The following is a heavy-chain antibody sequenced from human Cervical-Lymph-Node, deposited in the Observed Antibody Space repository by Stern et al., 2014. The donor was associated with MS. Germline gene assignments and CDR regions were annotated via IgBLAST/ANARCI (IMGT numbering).Heavy chain of an antibody. CDR3: APKRAPYRNHGNYHGMDG. CDR2: IDWDDDK. V-gene: IGHV2-70*01. J-gene: IGHJ6*02. Sequence: SGPALVKPTQTLTLTCTFSGFSLSTSGMCVSWIRQPPGKALEWLALIDWDDDKYYSTSLKTRLTISKDTSKNQVVLTMTNKDPFDPTTYYCAPKRAPYRNHGNYHGMDGRGPGTPVTVS. D-gene: IGHD1-14*01. CDR1: GFSLSTSGMC.